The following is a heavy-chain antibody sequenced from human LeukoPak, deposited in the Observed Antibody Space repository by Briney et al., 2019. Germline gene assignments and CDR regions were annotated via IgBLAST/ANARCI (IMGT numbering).Heavy chain of an antibody. J-gene: IGHJ4*02. D-gene: IGHD2-2*01. CDR3: ARKGVEDIVVVPAAKGLDY. V-gene: IGHV1-18*01. Sequence: ASVKVSCKASGYTFTSYGISWVRQAPGQGLEWMGWISAYNGNTNYAQKLQGRVTMTTDTSTSTAYMELRSLRSDDTAVYYCARKGVEDIVVVPAAKGLDYWGQGTLVTVSS. CDR2: ISAYNGNT. CDR1: GYTFTSYG.